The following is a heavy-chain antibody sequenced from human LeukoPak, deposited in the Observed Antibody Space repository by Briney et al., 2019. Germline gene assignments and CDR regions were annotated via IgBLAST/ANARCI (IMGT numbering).Heavy chain of an antibody. V-gene: IGHV1-2*02. J-gene: IGHJ4*02. CDR1: GYTFTGSH. CDR2: INPDSGGT. Sequence: ASVKVSCKASGYTFTGSHMHWVRQAPGQGLEWMGWINPDSGGTNHTQKFQGRVTMTRDTSISTAYMELSRLRSDDTAVYYCVKFDCGGVSCPPHWGQGALVTVSS. D-gene: IGHD2-21*01. CDR3: VKFDCGGVSCPPH.